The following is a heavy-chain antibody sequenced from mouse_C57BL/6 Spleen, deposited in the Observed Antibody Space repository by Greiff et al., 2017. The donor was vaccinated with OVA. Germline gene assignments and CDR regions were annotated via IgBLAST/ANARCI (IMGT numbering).Heavy chain of an antibody. Sequence: EVKLVESGGDLVKPGGSLKLSCAASGFTFSSYGMSWVRQTPDKRLEWVATISSGGSYTYYPDSVKGRFTISRDNAKNTLYLQMSSLKSEDTAMYYCARRKTGAGAMDYWGQGTSVTVSS. D-gene: IGHD4-1*01. CDR3: ARRKTGAGAMDY. V-gene: IGHV5-6*01. J-gene: IGHJ4*01. CDR1: GFTFSSYG. CDR2: ISSGGSYT.